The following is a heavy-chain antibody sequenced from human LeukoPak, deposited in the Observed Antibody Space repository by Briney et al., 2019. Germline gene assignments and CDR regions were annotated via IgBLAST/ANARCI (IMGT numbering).Heavy chain of an antibody. CDR3: ARLPILTGYHDAFDI. CDR1: GGSISSSSYY. Sequence: SETLSLTCTVSGGSISSSSYYWGWIRQPPGKGLEWIGSIYYSGSTYYNPSLKSRVTISVDTSKNQFSLKLSSVTAADTAVYYCARLPILTGYHDAFDIWGQGTMVTVSS. V-gene: IGHV4-39*01. J-gene: IGHJ3*02. D-gene: IGHD3-9*01. CDR2: IYYSGST.